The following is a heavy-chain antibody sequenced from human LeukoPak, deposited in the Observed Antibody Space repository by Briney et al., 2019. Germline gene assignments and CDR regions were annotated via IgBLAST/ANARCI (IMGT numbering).Heavy chain of an antibody. CDR2: INPNSGGT. V-gene: IGHV1-2*02. CDR1: VYTVTGCY. CDR3: ARPYCSGGSCYGKYYFDY. J-gene: IGHJ4*02. D-gene: IGHD2-15*01. Sequence: ASVKVSCKASVYTVTGCYMHWVRQAPRQGLEWMRWINPNSGGTNYAQKFQGRVTMTRDTSISTAYMEQSRLRSDDTAVYYCARPYCSGGSCYGKYYFDYWGQGTLVTVSS.